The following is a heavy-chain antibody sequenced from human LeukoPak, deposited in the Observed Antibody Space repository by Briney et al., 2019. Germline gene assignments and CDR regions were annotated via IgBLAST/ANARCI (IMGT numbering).Heavy chain of an antibody. J-gene: IGHJ6*02. CDR2: ISSSSSYI. D-gene: IGHD3-10*01. Sequence: GVSLRLSCAASGFTFSSHNMNWVRQAPGKGLESVSSISSSSSYINHADSVKGRFTISRDNAKNSLYLQMNSLRAEDTAVYYCARDWAAYESSGSHSPPVWGQGTTVTVSS. V-gene: IGHV3-21*01. CDR1: GFTFSSHN. CDR3: ARDWAAYESSGSHSPPV.